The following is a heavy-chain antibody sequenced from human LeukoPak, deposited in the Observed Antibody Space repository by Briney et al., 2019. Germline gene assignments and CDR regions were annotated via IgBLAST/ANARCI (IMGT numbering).Heavy chain of an antibody. D-gene: IGHD5-18*01. CDR3: ARGRFNYGWGMDV. Sequence: GGSLRLSCAASGLTFSTYSMNWVRQAPGKGLEWVSSISSSSGFIYYADSVKGRFTISRDNAENSVYLQMNSLRDEDTAIYYCARGRFNYGWGMDVWGQGTTVIVSS. V-gene: IGHV3-21*01. J-gene: IGHJ6*02. CDR1: GLTFSTYS. CDR2: ISSSSGFI.